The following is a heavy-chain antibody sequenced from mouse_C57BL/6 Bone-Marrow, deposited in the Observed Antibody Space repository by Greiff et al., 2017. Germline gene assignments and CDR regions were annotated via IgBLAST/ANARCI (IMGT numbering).Heavy chain of an antibody. V-gene: IGHV1-64*01. Sequence: QVQLQQPGAELVKPGASVKLSCKASGYTFTSYWMHWVKQRPGQGLEWIGMIHPNSGSTNYNEKFKSKATLTVDKSSSTAYMQLSSLTSEDSAVYDCERLMMRWYCDVWGTGTTGTVSS. CDR3: ERLMMRWYCDV. CDR2: IHPNSGST. CDR1: GYTFTSYW. J-gene: IGHJ1*03. D-gene: IGHD2-3*01.